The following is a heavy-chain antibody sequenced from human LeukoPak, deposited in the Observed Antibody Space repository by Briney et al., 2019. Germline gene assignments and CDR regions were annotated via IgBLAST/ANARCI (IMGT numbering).Heavy chain of an antibody. V-gene: IGHV4-31*11. CDR3: ARVDGHIDY. J-gene: IGHJ4*02. Sequence: PSETLSLTCAVYGGSFSGYYWSWIRQHPGKGLEWIGYIYYSGSTYYNPSLKSRVTISVDTSKNQFSLKLSSVTAADTAVYYCARVDGHIDYWGQGTLVTVSS. CDR2: IYYSGST. CDR1: GGSFSGYY.